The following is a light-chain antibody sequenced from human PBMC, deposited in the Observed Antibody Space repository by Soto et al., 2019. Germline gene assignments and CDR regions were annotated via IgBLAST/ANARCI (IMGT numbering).Light chain of an antibody. V-gene: IGLV1-40*01. CDR2: GNS. J-gene: IGLJ1*01. Sequence: QTVVTQPPSVSGAPGQRVTISCTGSSSNIGTGYDVHWYQQLPGTAPKLLIYGNSNRPSGVPDRVSGSKSGISASLAIPGLQAEDEAAYYCQSFDSSRFHVFGTGTKLTVL. CDR3: QSFDSSRFHV. CDR1: SSNIGTGYD.